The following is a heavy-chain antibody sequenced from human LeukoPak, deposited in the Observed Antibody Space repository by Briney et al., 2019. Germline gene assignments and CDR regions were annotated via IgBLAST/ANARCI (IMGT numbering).Heavy chain of an antibody. Sequence: GGSLRLSCAASGFTVSSNYMSWVRQAPGKGLEWVSVIYSGGSTYYADSVKGRFTISRDNSKNTLYLQMNSLRAEDTAVYYCARVRAIAAALDYWGQGTLVTVSS. J-gene: IGHJ4*02. V-gene: IGHV3-53*01. CDR1: GFTVSSNY. CDR2: IYSGGST. D-gene: IGHD6-13*01. CDR3: ARVRAIAAALDY.